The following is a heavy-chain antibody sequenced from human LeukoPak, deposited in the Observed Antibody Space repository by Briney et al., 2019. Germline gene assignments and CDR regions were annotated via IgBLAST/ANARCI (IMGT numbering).Heavy chain of an antibody. J-gene: IGHJ4*02. CDR1: GPGSFIGYY. CDR2: VNHSGIT. Sequence: PSETLSLTCAVSGPGSFIGYYWSWIRQPPGRGLEWIGEVNHSGITNHNPTLKSRVTISLGTSRNQFSLDLTSVTAADSGVYYCARGTLTTATNVLFDYWGQGSLVTVSS. CDR3: ARGTLTTATNVLFDY. D-gene: IGHD4-17*01. V-gene: IGHV4-34*01.